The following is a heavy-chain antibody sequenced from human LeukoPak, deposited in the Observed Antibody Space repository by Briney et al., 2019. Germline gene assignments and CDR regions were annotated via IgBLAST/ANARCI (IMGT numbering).Heavy chain of an antibody. J-gene: IGHJ4*02. CDR3: VRNSPDGWD. V-gene: IGHV3-7*03. CDR1: GFTFSSYW. CDR2: IKQDGSEK. D-gene: IGHD1-26*01. Sequence: QPGGSLRLSCAASGFTFSSYWMSWVRQAPGMGLEWVANIKQDGSEKNYVDSAKGRFTISRDNAKNSLYLQMSGLRAEDTAVYYCVRNSPDGWDWGQGALVTVSS.